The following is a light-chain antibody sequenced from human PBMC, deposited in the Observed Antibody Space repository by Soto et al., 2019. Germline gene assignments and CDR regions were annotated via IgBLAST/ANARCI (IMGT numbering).Light chain of an antibody. Sequence: QSVLTQPPSASGTPGQRVSISCSGSDSNIGDNAVSWYQHLPGKAPRLIIYEVFQRPSGVPDRFSGSKSGNTASLTVSGLQAADEADYFCKSYAGSNTYVFGSGTKVTVL. CDR2: EVF. CDR3: KSYAGSNTYV. J-gene: IGLJ1*01. CDR1: DSNIGDNA. V-gene: IGLV2-8*01.